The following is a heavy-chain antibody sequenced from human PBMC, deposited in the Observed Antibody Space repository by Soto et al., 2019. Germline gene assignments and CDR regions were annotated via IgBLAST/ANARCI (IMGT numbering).Heavy chain of an antibody. D-gene: IGHD6-19*01. CDR1: GFTFSSYG. CDR3: AKETVAGMGYFDY. CDR2: ISYDGSNK. Sequence: PGGSLRLSCAASGFTFSSYGMHWVRQAPGKGLEWVAVISYDGSNKYYADSVKGRFTISRDNSKNTLYLQMNSLRAEDTAVYYCAKETVAGMGYFDYWGQGTLVTVSS. V-gene: IGHV3-30*18. J-gene: IGHJ4*02.